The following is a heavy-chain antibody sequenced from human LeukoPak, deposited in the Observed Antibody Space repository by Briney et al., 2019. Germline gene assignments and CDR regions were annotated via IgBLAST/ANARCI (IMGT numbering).Heavy chain of an antibody. D-gene: IGHD4/OR15-4a*01. CDR2: ISSSGSTI. CDR3: ARRAGAYSHPYDY. Sequence: GGSLRLSCAASEFTFSNYAMDWVRQVPGKGLEWVSYISSSGSTIYYADSVKGRFTISRDNAKNSLYLQMNSLRAEDTAVYYCARRAGAYSHPYDYWGQGTLVTVSS. J-gene: IGHJ4*02. V-gene: IGHV3-48*03. CDR1: EFTFSNYA.